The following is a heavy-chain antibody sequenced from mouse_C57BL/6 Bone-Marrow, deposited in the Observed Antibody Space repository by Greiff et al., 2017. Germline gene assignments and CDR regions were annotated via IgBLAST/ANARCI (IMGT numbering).Heavy chain of an antibody. CDR1: GFTFSDYG. Sequence: EVKLMESGGGLVQPGGSLKLSCAASGFTFSDYGMAWVRQAPRKGPEWVAHIRNFAYSIDYADTVTGRVTISRENAKNTLYLEMSSLRSEATAMYYCARSEADGYYDYWGQGTTLTVSS. D-gene: IGHD2-3*01. J-gene: IGHJ2*01. CDR2: IRNFAYSI. V-gene: IGHV5-15*01. CDR3: ARSEADGYYDY.